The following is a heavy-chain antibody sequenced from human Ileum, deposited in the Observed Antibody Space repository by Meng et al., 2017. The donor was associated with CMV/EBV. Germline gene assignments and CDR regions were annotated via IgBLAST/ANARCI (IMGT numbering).Heavy chain of an antibody. CDR1: GVIFSSYW. D-gene: IGHD2-8*01. V-gene: IGHV3-7*01. CDR2: INEDGSET. Sequence: GGSLRLSCAASGVIFSSYWMSCVRQAPGEGLEGVANINEDGSETYYVDSVRGRFTISRDNAQNPLYLQMKSLRAEDTAVYYCASGRYHRYCTPIYCPGGDWGQGTPVTVSS. J-gene: IGHJ4*02. CDR3: ASGRYHRYCTPIYCPGGD.